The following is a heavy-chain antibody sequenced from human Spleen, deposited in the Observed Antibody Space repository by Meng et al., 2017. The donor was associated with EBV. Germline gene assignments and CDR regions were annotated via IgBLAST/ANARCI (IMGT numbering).Heavy chain of an antibody. Sequence: QVSLVQAGAVVKRPGASVQVSCKASGDTFTTYAISWVRQAPGKGLEWMGLISPYNGNTNDAQKLQERVTMTTDTSTSTAYMELRSLRSDDTAVYYCARGPYCSGGTCYSQYFDYWGQGTLVTVSS. CDR3: ARGPYCSGGTCYSQYFDY. CDR2: ISPYNGNT. J-gene: IGHJ4*02. D-gene: IGHD2-15*01. CDR1: GDTFTTYA. V-gene: IGHV1-18*01.